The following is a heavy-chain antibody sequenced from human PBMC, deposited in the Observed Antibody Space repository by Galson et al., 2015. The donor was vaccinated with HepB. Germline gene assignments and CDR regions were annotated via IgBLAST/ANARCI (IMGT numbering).Heavy chain of an antibody. Sequence: SLRLSCAASGFTFSSYSMNWVHQAPGKGLEWVSYISSSSSTIYYADSVKGRFTISRDNAKNSLYLQMNSLRDEDTAVYYCARDTEYYYDSSAGDYWGQGTLVTVSS. CDR2: ISSSSSTI. D-gene: IGHD3-22*01. CDR3: ARDTEYYYDSSAGDY. J-gene: IGHJ4*02. CDR1: GFTFSSYS. V-gene: IGHV3-48*02.